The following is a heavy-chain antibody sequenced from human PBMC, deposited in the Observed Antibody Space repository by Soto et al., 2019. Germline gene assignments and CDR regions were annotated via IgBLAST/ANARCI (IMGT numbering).Heavy chain of an antibody. Sequence: XSVKVSCKASGGTFSSYAISWVRQAPGQGLEWMGGIIPIFGTANYAQKFQGRVTITADKSTSTAYMELSSLRSEDTAVYYCARGHILTGPYYFDYWGQGTLVTVSS. CDR3: ARGHILTGPYYFDY. CDR2: IIPIFGTA. V-gene: IGHV1-69*06. J-gene: IGHJ4*02. CDR1: GGTFSSYA. D-gene: IGHD3-9*01.